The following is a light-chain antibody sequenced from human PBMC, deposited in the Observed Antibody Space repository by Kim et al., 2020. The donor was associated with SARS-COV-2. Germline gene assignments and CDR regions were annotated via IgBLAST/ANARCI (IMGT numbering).Light chain of an antibody. J-gene: IGKJ4*01. V-gene: IGKV3-15*01. CDR2: GAS. CDR1: QSLTNN. CDR3: QQYHNWPPIT. Sequence: EIVLTQSPATLSVSPGERATLSCRASQSLTNNLAWYQHRPGQAPRLLIYGASTRATGISPRFSGSGSGTEFTLTISSLQSEDFAVYYCQQYHNWPPITFGGGTKVDIK.